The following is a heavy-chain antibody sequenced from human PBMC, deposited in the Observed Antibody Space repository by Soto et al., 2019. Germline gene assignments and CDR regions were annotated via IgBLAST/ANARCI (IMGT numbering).Heavy chain of an antibody. J-gene: IGHJ4*02. CDR3: ARERAVSANFFDY. D-gene: IGHD2-21*02. V-gene: IGHV1-46*01. CDR1: GYTFTSYY. Sequence: GASVKVSCKASGYTFTSYYMHWVRQAPGQGLEWTGIINPSGGSTSYAQNFQGRVTITRDTSASTAYMELSSLIFEDTGVYYCARERAVSANFFDYWGQGTLVTVSS. CDR2: INPSGGST.